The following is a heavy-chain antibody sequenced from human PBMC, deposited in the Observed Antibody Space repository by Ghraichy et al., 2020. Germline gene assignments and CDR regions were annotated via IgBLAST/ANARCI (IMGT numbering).Heavy chain of an antibody. CDR3: ARDGGWQLGDYYYGMDV. J-gene: IGHJ6*02. CDR2: IWYDGSNK. V-gene: IGHV3-33*01. Sequence: GGSLRLSCAASGFTFSSYGMHWVRQAPGKGLEWVAVIWYDGSNKYYADSVKGRFTISRDNSKNTLYLQMNSLRAEDTAVYYCARDGGWQLGDYYYGMDVWGQGTTVTVSS. CDR1: GFTFSSYG. D-gene: IGHD6-6*01.